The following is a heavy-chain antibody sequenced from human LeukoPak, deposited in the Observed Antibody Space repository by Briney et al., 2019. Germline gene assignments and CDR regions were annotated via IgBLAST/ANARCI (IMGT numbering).Heavy chain of an antibody. V-gene: IGHV4-59*08. CDR1: GGSISPYY. Sequence: SQTLSLTCTVSGGSISPYYWSWIRQSPGKGLEWIGNSGNTDYNPSLKSRVTMSVDTSINQFSLRLSSVTAADTAVYDCARLRLRFANKGQPTSYDAVDIWGQGTVVTVSS. CDR3: ARLRLRFANKGQPTSYDAVDI. J-gene: IGHJ3*02. D-gene: IGHD3-3*01. CDR2: SGNT.